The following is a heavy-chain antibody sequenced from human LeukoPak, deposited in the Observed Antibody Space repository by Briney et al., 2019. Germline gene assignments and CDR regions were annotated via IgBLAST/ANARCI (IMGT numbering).Heavy chain of an antibody. CDR2: ISYDGSNK. Sequence: GGSLRLSCAASGFTFSSYAMHWARQAPGKGLEWVAVISYDGSNKYYADSVKGRFTISRDNSKNTLYLQMNSLRAEGTAVYYCARKQLTRHSSGLVDYWGQGTLVTVSS. CDR1: GFTFSSYA. J-gene: IGHJ4*02. D-gene: IGHD3-22*01. CDR3: ARKQLTRHSSGLVDY. V-gene: IGHV3-30-3*01.